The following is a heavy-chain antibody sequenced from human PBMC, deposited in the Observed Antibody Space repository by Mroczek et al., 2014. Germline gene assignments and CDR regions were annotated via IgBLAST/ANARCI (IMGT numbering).Heavy chain of an antibody. CDR2: VYHSGNT. D-gene: IGHD3-9*01. CDR1: CLLKTHN. Sequence: QVQLVESGPGTGAALGDPVPHLYCLWCLLKTHNWSWVRXPPGKGLEWIGYVYHSGNTNYNPSLESRVTISMDASNNQFFLKLRSVTAADTGVYFCARIRLARYFNLWGRGTLVSVSS. V-gene: IGHV4-59*11. J-gene: IGHJ2*01. CDR3: ARIRLARYFNL.